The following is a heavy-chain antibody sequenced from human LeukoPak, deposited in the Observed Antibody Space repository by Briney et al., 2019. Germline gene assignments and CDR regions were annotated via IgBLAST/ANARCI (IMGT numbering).Heavy chain of an antibody. CDR2: IFYSGST. Sequence: SETLSLTCTVSGDSLSSYYWTWIRQPPGKALEWIGYIFYSGSTNYNPSLKSRVTISLDTSKNQFSLKLSSVTAADTAVYYCARDGLNYYYMDVWGKGTTVTISS. CDR3: ARDGLNYYYMDV. J-gene: IGHJ6*03. V-gene: IGHV4-59*12. CDR1: GDSLSSYY.